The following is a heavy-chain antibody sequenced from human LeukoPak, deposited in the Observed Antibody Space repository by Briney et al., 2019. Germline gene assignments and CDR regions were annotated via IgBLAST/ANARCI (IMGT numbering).Heavy chain of an antibody. Sequence: SETLSLTCTVSGGSISSYYWSWIRQPAGKGLEWIGRIYTSGSTNYNPSLKSRVTMSVDTSKNQFSLKLSSVTAADTAVYYCARVNIVVVPAAMTTAFGAFDIWGQGTMVTVSS. CDR1: GGSISSYY. CDR3: ARVNIVVVPAAMTTAFGAFDI. J-gene: IGHJ3*02. V-gene: IGHV4-4*07. D-gene: IGHD2-2*01. CDR2: IYTSGST.